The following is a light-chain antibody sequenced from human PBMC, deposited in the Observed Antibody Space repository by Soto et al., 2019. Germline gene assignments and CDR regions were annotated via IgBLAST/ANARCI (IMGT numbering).Light chain of an antibody. Sequence: QSVLTQPASVSRSPGQSITISCTANSNDVWSFNSVSWYQQRPGRAPQLVIYQVTNRPSVISSRFSGSKSGNTASLTISGLQAEDEPDYYCCTYVGGIASPYLFGTGTKVTVL. CDR2: QVT. CDR3: CTYVGGIASPYL. CDR1: SNDVWSFNS. V-gene: IGLV2-23*02. J-gene: IGLJ1*01.